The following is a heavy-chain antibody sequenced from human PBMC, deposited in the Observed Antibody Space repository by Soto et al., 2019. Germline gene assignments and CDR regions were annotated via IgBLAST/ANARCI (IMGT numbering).Heavy chain of an antibody. CDR3: ARSRGGYYVFDY. J-gene: IGHJ4*02. CDR1: GGSISSGGYY. V-gene: IGHV4-31*03. CDR2: IYYSGST. D-gene: IGHD3-22*01. Sequence: SETLSLTCTVSGGSISSGGYYWSWIRQHPGKGLEWIGYIYYSGSTYYNPSLESRVTISVDTSKNQFSLKLSSVTAADTAVYYCARSRGGYYVFDYWGQGTLVTVSS.